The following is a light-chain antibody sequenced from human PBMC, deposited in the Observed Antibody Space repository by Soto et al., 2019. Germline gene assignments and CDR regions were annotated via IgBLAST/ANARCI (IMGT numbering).Light chain of an antibody. J-gene: IGLJ3*02. V-gene: IGLV2-14*03. CDR1: SSDVGTYNY. CDR2: EVN. CDR3: SSYTSSSLWV. Sequence: QSALTQPASVSGSPGQSITISCTGTSSDVGTYNYVSWYEQHPGKAPNLMIYEVNNRPSGVSDRFSGSKSGNTASLTISGLQAEDEADYYCSSYTSSSLWVFGGGTKLTVL.